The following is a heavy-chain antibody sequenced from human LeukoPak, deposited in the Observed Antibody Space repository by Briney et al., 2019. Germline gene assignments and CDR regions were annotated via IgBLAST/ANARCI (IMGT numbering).Heavy chain of an antibody. J-gene: IGHJ5*02. D-gene: IGHD1-7*01. CDR3: ARAGTYETTWYH. CDR1: GFSFSNYW. V-gene: IGHV3-7*01. Sequence: PGGSLTLSCAASGFSFSNYWMSWVRQAPGKGLDWVANIKQDGSEKYYVDSVKGRFTISRDNAKNSLYLQMNSLRAEDTALYYCARAGTYETTWYHWGQGTLVTVSS. CDR2: IKQDGSEK.